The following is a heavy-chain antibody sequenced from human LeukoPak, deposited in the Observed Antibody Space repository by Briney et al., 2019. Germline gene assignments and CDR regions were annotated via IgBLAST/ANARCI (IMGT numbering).Heavy chain of an antibody. D-gene: IGHD2-8*01. Sequence: GGSLRLSCAASGSNFSGSAVHWVRQASGKGLEWVGRIRSKANSYGTAYSESVKGRFSISRDDSKNTSYLQMNSLKSEDTAVYFCTQWADVAPMDVWGQGTTVIVSS. CDR2: IRSKANSYGT. CDR1: GSNFSGSA. V-gene: IGHV3-73*01. CDR3: TQWADVAPMDV. J-gene: IGHJ6*02.